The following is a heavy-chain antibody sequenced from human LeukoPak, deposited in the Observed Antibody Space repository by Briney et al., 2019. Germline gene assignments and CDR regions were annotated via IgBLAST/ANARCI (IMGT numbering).Heavy chain of an antibody. J-gene: IGHJ3*02. CDR2: IYPDDSDS. CDR1: GYSFTTYW. CDR3: ARHGYWGIVVVPAATDAFDI. Sequence: GESLKISCETSGYSFTTYWIGWVRQMPGTGLEWVGAIYPDDSDSRYSPSFQGQVVISADKSISTAYLQWSSLKASDTAMYYCARHGYWGIVVVPAATDAFDIWGQGTMVTVSS. D-gene: IGHD2-2*01. V-gene: IGHV5-51*01.